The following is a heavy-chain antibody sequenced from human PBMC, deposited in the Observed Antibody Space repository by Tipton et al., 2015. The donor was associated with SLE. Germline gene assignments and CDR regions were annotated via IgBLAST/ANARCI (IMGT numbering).Heavy chain of an antibody. CDR2: INHSGST. D-gene: IGHD2-21*02. CDR3: ARADIVVVTAHYWYFDL. CDR1: GGSISISSYY. Sequence: TLSLTCTVSGGSISISSYYWGWIRQPPGKGLEWIGEINHSGSTNYNPSLKSRVTISVDTSKNQFSLKLSSVTAADTAVYYCARADIVVVTAHYWYFDLWGRGTLVTVSS. J-gene: IGHJ2*01. V-gene: IGHV4-39*07.